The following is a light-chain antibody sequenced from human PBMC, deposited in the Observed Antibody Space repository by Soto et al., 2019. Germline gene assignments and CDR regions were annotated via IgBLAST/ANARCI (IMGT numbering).Light chain of an antibody. CDR2: GAS. J-gene: IGKJ1*01. V-gene: IGKV3-20*01. Sequence: EIVLTQSPGTLSLSPGERATLSCRASQSVSSSYLAWYQQKPGQAPRLLIYGASSRATGIPDGFGGSGSGTYFTLTIIRLEPEDFAVYYCQQYGSSQSFGQGTKVEIK. CDR3: QQYGSSQS. CDR1: QSVSSSY.